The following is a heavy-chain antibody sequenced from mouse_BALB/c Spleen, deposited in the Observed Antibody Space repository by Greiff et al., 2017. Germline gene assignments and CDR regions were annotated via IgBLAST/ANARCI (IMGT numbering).Heavy chain of an antibody. D-gene: IGHD1-1*01. Sequence: VQLVESGAELVRPGVSVKISCKGSGYTFTDYAMHWVKQSHAKSLEWIGVISTYYGDASYNQKFKGKATMTVDKSSSAAYMELARLTSEDSAIYYCARREDSSYAMDYWGQGTSVTVTS. J-gene: IGHJ4*01. V-gene: IGHV1S137*01. CDR1: GYTFTDYA. CDR2: ISTYYGDA. CDR3: ARREDSSYAMDY.